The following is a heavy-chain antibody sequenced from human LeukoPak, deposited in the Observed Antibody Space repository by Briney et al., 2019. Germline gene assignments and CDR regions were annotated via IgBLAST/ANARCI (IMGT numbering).Heavy chain of an antibody. CDR3: ARAYSSSWSPYLDY. CDR2: IYYSGST. D-gene: IGHD6-13*01. CDR1: GGSISSSNW. V-gene: IGHV4-30-4*01. Sequence: SGTLSLTCAVSGGSISSSNWWSWIRQPPGKGLEWIGYIYYSGSTYYNPSLKSRVTISVDTSKNQFSLKLSSVTAADTAVYYCARAYSSSWSPYLDYWGQGTLVTVSS. J-gene: IGHJ4*02.